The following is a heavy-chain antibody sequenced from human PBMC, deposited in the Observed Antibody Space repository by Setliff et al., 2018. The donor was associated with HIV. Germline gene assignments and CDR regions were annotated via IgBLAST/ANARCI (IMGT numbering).Heavy chain of an antibody. V-gene: IGHV1-69*13. CDR1: GGTFSSYA. J-gene: IGHJ5*02. D-gene: IGHD1-1*01. CDR2: IIPIFGTA. CDR3: ARDYNWNYAWFDP. Sequence: ASVKVSCKASGGTFSSYAISWVRQAPGHGLEWMGGIIPIFGTANYAQKFQGRVTITADESTSTAYMELSSLRSEDTAVYYGARDYNWNYAWFDPWGQGTLVTVSS.